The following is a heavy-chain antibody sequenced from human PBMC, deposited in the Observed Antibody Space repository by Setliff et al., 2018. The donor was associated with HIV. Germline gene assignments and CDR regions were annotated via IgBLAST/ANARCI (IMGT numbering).Heavy chain of an antibody. CDR2: ISSDGRYT. CDR1: GFTFSSFW. CDR3: VRGKQNGVATYGLDI. Sequence: GGSLSLSCAASGFTFSSFWMHWVRQAPGKGLMWVSRISSDGRYTDYADSVKGRFTVSRDSAKNTLSLQTDSLRPDDTAVYYCVRGKQNGVATYGLDIWGQGTMVTVSS. J-gene: IGHJ3*02. V-gene: IGHV3-74*01. D-gene: IGHD2-8*01.